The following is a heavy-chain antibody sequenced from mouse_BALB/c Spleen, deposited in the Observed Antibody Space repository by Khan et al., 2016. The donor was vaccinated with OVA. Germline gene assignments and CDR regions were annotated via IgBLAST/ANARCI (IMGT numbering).Heavy chain of an antibody. V-gene: IGHV2-6-1*01. CDR2: IWSDGST. D-gene: IGHD2-10*01. Sequence: QVQLKESGPGLVAPSQSLSITCTISGFSLTNYGVHWVRQPPGKGLEWLVVIWSDGSTTYTSALKSRLTISKDNSKSQVFLKMNSLQTDDTAMYFCARQPYYHYNIMDYWGQGTPVTVSS. CDR3: ARQPYYHYNIMDY. J-gene: IGHJ4*01. CDR1: GFSLTNYG.